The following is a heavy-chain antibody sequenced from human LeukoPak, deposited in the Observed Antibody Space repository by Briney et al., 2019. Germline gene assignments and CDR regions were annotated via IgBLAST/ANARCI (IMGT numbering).Heavy chain of an antibody. D-gene: IGHD7-27*01. Sequence: GGSLRLSCAASGFTFSSYWMHWVRQAPGKGLVWVSRINSDGGSTSCADSVKGRFTISRDNAKNTLYLQMNSLRGEDTAVYYCARDVLPLGFDYWGQETLVTVSS. CDR3: ARDVLPLGFDY. V-gene: IGHV3-74*01. J-gene: IGHJ4*02. CDR2: INSDGGST. CDR1: GFTFSSYW.